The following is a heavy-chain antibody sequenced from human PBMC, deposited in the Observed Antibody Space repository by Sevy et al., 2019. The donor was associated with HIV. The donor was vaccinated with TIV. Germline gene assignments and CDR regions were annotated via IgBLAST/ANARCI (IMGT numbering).Heavy chain of an antibody. D-gene: IGHD2-8*02. J-gene: IGHJ6*02. CDR2: LIGGGSRT. Sequence: GGSLRLSCAASGFSFSNYAMSWVRQAPGKGLEWVSTLIGGGSRTYYADSVTGLFTISRVNSRNTLYLKMNSLRAEDTAVYYCAKRRVQSGLSGGGANYGWDVCGQGTTVTVSS. CDR1: GFSFSNYA. V-gene: IGHV3-23*01. CDR3: AKRRVQSGLSGGGANYGWDV.